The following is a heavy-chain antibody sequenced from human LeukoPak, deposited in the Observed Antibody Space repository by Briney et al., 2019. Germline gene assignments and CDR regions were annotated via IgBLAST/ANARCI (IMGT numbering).Heavy chain of an antibody. CDR3: AKVVSSSWGYFDY. CDR1: GFTFSNYW. D-gene: IGHD6-13*01. V-gene: IGHV3-74*01. CDR2: IDANAKTT. Sequence: GGSLRLSCAASGFTFSNYWLHWVRQAPGKGLVWVSRIDANAKTTSYADSVKGRFTISTDNAKKTLYLQMNSLRVEDTAVYYCAKVVSSSWGYFDYWGQGTLVTVSS. J-gene: IGHJ4*02.